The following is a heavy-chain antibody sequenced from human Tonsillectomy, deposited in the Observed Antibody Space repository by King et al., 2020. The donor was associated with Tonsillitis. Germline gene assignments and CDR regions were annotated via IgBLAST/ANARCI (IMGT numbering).Heavy chain of an antibody. CDR1: GFTFSSFG. CDR3: AKDMIDYYFDF. J-gene: IGHJ4*02. Sequence: VQLVESGGGVVQPGRSLRLSCAASGFTFSSFGIHWVRQAPGKGLEWVAVISSDGSHKYYADSVKGRFTISRDNSKNTLYLQMNSLRAEDTAVYYCAKDMIDYYFDFWGQGTLVTVSS. CDR2: ISSDGSHK. V-gene: IGHV3-30*18. D-gene: IGHD3-22*01.